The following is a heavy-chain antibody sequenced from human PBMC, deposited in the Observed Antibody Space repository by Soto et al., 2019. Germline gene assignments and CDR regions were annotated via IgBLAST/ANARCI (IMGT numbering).Heavy chain of an antibody. Sequence: QVQLQESGPGLVKPSQTLSLTCTVSGGSVNSGDYYWNWIRQPPGKGLEWIGYIYYSGDTFNNPCLKSRVTISIDQAKNQFSLKLSSITAANTAVYYCAREKDFYYSSGYRWRDGFDIWGQGTMVTVSS. CDR1: GGSVNSGDYY. J-gene: IGHJ3*02. CDR2: IYYSGDT. V-gene: IGHV4-30-4*01. CDR3: AREKDFYYSSGYRWRDGFDI. D-gene: IGHD3-22*01.